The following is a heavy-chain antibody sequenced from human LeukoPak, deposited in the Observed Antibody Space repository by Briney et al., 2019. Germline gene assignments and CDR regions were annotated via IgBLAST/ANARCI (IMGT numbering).Heavy chain of an antibody. J-gene: IGHJ6*03. V-gene: IGHV1-8*03. CDR3: ARGSLWGPTRYYYYYMDV. D-gene: IGHD3-16*01. CDR1: GYTFTSYD. CDR2: MNPNSGNT. Sequence: ASVKVSCKASGYTFTSYDINWVRQATGQGLEWMGWMNPNSGNTGYAQKFQGRVTITRNTSISTAYMELSSLRSEDTAVYYCARGSLWGPTRYYYYYMDVWGKGTTVTVSS.